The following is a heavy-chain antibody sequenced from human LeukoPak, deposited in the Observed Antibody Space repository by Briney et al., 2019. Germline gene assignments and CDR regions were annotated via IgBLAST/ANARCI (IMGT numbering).Heavy chain of an antibody. CDR3: ARGSKKHIVVVTAIPPFDY. J-gene: IGHJ4*02. D-gene: IGHD2-21*02. Sequence: GGSLRLFCAASGFIFSSYAMSCARQATGRGLEWVSAISGSGCHTYYADSVKGRFTISRDNSKNTLYLQMNGLRAEDTAVYYCARGSKKHIVVVTAIPPFDYWGQGTLVTVSS. CDR1: GFIFSSYA. V-gene: IGHV3-23*01. CDR2: ISGSGCHT.